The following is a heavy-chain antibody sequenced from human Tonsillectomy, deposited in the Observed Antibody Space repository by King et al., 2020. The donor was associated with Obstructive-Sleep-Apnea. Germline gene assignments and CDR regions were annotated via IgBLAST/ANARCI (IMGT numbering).Heavy chain of an antibody. CDR1: GGSISSYY. J-gene: IGHJ4*02. Sequence: VQLQESGPGLVKPSETLSLTCTVSGGSISSYYWSWIRQPPGKGLEWIGYFYYSGSTNYNPSLKSRVTISVDTSRIQFSLKLSSVTAADTAVYYCARGGGSYYFDYWGQGTLVTVSS. CDR2: FYYSGST. D-gene: IGHD3-16*01. V-gene: IGHV4-59*01. CDR3: ARGGGSYYFDY.